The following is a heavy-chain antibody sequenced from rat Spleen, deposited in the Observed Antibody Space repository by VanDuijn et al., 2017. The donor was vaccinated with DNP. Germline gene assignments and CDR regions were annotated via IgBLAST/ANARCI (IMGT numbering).Heavy chain of an antibody. Sequence: EVQLVESGGGLVQPGRSLKLSCAASGFTFSNYDMAWVRQAPSKGLEWVASVNTGGGITYYRDSVKGRFIVSRDNAKSTLYLQMDSLRSEDTATYYCATHPYYYRGYYFDYWGQGVMVTVSS. D-gene: IGHD1-1*01. CDR1: GFTFSNYD. CDR3: ATHPYYYRGYYFDY. J-gene: IGHJ2*01. V-gene: IGHV5-25*01. CDR2: VNTGGGIT.